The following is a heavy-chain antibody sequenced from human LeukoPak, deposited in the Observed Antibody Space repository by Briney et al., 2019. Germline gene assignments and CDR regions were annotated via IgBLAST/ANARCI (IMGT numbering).Heavy chain of an antibody. Sequence: ASVKVSCKASGYTFTSYEINWVRQATGQGLEWMGWMNPNSGNTGYAQKFQGRVTMTRNISISTAYMELSSLRSEDTAVYYCSSGPRRYYMDVWGKGTTVTISS. V-gene: IGHV1-8*01. D-gene: IGHD3-10*01. CDR1: GYTFTSYE. J-gene: IGHJ6*03. CDR2: MNPNSGNT. CDR3: SSGPRRYYMDV.